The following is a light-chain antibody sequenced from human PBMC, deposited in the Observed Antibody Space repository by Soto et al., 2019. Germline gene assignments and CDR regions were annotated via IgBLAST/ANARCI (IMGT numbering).Light chain of an antibody. V-gene: IGKV1-5*03. J-gene: IGKJ5*01. CDR2: EAS. CDR3: QQYKSYPIT. Sequence: DIQMTQSPSTLSASEGARVTITCRASQSVSSWLAWYQQKPGKAPKVLIYEASSLESGVSSRFSGSGSGTEFTLTISSLQPDDFATYYCQQYKSYPITFGQGTRLEMK. CDR1: QSVSSW.